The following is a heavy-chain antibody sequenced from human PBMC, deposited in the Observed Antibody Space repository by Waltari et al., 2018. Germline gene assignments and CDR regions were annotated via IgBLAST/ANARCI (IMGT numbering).Heavy chain of an antibody. J-gene: IGHJ4*02. D-gene: IGHD6-19*01. CDR3: ARGFRYYSSGWYVY. Sequence: QVQLQQWGAGLLKPSETLSLTCAVYGGSFSGSYWSWIRQPPGKGLEWIGEINHSGSTNYNPSLKSRVTISVDTSKNQFSLKLSSVTAADTAVYYCARGFRYYSSGWYVYWGQGTLVTVSS. V-gene: IGHV4-34*01. CDR2: INHSGST. CDR1: GGSFSGSY.